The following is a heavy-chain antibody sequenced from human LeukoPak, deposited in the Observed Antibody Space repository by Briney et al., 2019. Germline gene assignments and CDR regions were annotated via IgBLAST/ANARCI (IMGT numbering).Heavy chain of an antibody. D-gene: IGHD4-17*01. J-gene: IGHJ4*02. CDR3: AKDRRSNGD. V-gene: IGHV3-23*01. Sequence: PGGSLRLSCAASGFTFSDYYMSWIRQAPGKGLEWVSAISGSSGSTYHADSVKGRFTISRDNSKNTLYLQMNSLRAEDTAVYYCAKDRRSNGDWGQGTLVTVSS. CDR2: ISGSSGST. CDR1: GFTFSDYY.